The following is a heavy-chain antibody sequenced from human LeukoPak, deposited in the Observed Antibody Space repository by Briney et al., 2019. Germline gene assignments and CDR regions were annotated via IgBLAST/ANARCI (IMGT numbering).Heavy chain of an antibody. CDR1: GYTFTSYG. D-gene: IGHD3/OR15-3a*01. CDR3: ASSFWTPGAFDI. Sequence: VSVKVSCKASGYTFTSYGISWVRQAPGQGLEWMGWISAYNGNTNYAQKLQGRVTMTTDTSTSTAYMELRSLRSDDTAVYYCASSFWTPGAFDIWGQGTMVTVSS. J-gene: IGHJ3*02. CDR2: ISAYNGNT. V-gene: IGHV1-18*01.